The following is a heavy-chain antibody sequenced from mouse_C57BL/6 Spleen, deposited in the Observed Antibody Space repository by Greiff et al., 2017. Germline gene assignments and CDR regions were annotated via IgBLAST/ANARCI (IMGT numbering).Heavy chain of an antibody. V-gene: IGHV3-6*01. Sequence: EVKLVESGPGLVKPSQSLSLTCSVTGYSITSGYYWNWIRQFPGNKLEWMGYISYDGSNNYNPSLKNRISITRDTSKNQFFLKLNSVTTEDTATYCCARLLLRFYYFDYWGQGTTLTVSS. CDR2: ISYDGSN. CDR3: ARLLLRFYYFDY. CDR1: GYSITSGYY. D-gene: IGHD1-1*01. J-gene: IGHJ2*01.